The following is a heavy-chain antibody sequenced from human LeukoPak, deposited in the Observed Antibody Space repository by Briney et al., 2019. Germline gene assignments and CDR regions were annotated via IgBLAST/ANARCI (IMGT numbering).Heavy chain of an antibody. CDR3: AKLSLSGRSQSADY. Sequence: GGSLRLSCVASGLTFNSHSMSWVRQAPGMGLEWVSVVSTNGDVTFYADSVKGRFTISRDNSENTLFLQMNSLRAEDTAVYYCAKLSLSGRSQSADYWGQGTLVTVSS. J-gene: IGHJ4*02. CDR2: VSTNGDVT. D-gene: IGHD3-10*01. CDR1: GLTFNSHS. V-gene: IGHV3-23*01.